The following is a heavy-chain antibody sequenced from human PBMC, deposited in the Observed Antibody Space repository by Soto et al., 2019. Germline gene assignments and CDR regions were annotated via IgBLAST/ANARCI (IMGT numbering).Heavy chain of an antibody. V-gene: IGHV3-23*01. D-gene: IGHD1-26*01. Sequence: GSLRLSCAASGFTFSTYAMNWVRQAPGKGLEWVSAISGGGGSTYYADSVKGRVTISRDNSKNTLYLQMNSLRAEDTAVYYCAKVSLGALTFTDYYYYGLDVWGQGTTVTVSS. CDR3: AKVSLGALTFTDYYYYGLDV. CDR1: GFTFSTYA. J-gene: IGHJ6*02. CDR2: ISGGGGST.